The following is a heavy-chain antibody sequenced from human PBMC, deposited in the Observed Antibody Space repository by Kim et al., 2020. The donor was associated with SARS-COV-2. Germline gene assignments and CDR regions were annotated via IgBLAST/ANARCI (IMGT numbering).Heavy chain of an antibody. V-gene: IGHV4-34*01. J-gene: IGHJ4*02. Sequence: SETLSLTCAVYGGSFSGYYWSWIRQPPGKGLEWIGEINHSGSTNYNPSLKSRVTISVDKSKNQFSLKLSSVTAADTAVYYCARGLYSSSWYGAKYYFDYWGQGTLVTVSS. CDR2: INHSGST. D-gene: IGHD6-13*01. CDR1: GGSFSGYY. CDR3: ARGLYSSSWYGAKYYFDY.